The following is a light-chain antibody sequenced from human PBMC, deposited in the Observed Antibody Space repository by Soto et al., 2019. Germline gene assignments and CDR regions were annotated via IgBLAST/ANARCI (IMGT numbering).Light chain of an antibody. CDR3: QQYNNWPRT. CDR2: DAS. J-gene: IGKJ1*01. Sequence: EIVMTQSPATLSVSPGERATLSCRASQSVSSNLVWYQQKPGQAPRLLIYDASSRATGIPARFSGSGSGTVFTLTISSLQSEDFAVYYCQQYNNWPRTFVQGTKVEIK. CDR1: QSVSSN. V-gene: IGKV3-15*01.